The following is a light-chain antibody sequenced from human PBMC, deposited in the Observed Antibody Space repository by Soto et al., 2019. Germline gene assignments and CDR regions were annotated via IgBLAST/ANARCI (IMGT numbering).Light chain of an antibody. CDR2: LGS. CDR1: QSLLHSNGYNY. CDR3: MQALHTPST. Sequence: DIVMTQSPLSLPVTLGARASISCRSSQSLLHSNGYNYLDWYLQNPGQSPQLLNCLGSNRASGVPDRLSGSGSGTDFTLKISRVEAEDVGVYYCMQALHTPSTFGQGTKVEIK. V-gene: IGKV2-28*01. J-gene: IGKJ1*01.